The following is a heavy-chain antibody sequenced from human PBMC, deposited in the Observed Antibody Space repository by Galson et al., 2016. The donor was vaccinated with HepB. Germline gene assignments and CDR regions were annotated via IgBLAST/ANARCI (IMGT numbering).Heavy chain of an antibody. CDR1: GFTVSSNY. V-gene: IGHV3-53*01. CDR3: ATATNFYRYYGMDV. Sequence: PRLSCAASGFTVSSNYMNWVRQTPGKGLEWVSFISSGGTTYHAGSVKDRFTISRDKSKNTLYLQMNSLRIEDTAWYYCATATNFYRYYGMDVWGQGTTVIVSS. J-gene: IGHJ6*02. CDR2: ISSGGTT.